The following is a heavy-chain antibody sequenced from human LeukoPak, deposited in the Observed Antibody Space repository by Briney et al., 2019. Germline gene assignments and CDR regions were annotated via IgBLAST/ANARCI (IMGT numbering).Heavy chain of an antibody. D-gene: IGHD6-13*01. V-gene: IGHV3-30*18. CDR1: GFTLISYG. CDR2: ISYDGSNK. J-gene: IGHJ6*04. CDR3: AKDISSCWYPGMDA. Sequence: PGGSLRLSCAASGFTLISYGMDWVRQAPGKGMEWVAVISYDGSNKYYADSVKGRFTISRDNSKNKLYLQMNSRRAEDTAVYYCAKDISSCWYPGMDAWGKGTTVTVSS.